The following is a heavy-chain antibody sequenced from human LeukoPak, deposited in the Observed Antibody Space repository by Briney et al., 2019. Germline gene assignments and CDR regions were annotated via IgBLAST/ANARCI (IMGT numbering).Heavy chain of an antibody. CDR3: ARGHRYDTYSYYSYMDV. J-gene: IGHJ6*03. CDR1: GGSISSSSYY. D-gene: IGHD2-15*01. Sequence: PSETLSLTCTVSGGSISSSSYYWVWIRQPPGKGLEWIGNIHYSGSSFYTPSLKSRVTISVDTSKNQFSLRLTSVTAADTALYYCARGHRYDTYSYYSYMDVWGKGTTVSVSS. V-gene: IGHV4-39*07. CDR2: IHYSGSS.